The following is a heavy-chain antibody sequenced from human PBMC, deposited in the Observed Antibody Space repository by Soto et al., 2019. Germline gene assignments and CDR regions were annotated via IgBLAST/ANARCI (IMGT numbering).Heavy chain of an antibody. D-gene: IGHD6-13*01. Sequence: GGSLRLSCAASGFTFSSYKMNWVRQAPGKGLEWVSSISSSSTYIYYADSVKGRFTISRDNAKNSLYLQMNSLRAEDTAVYYCARVSSSWYSGEDYWGQGTLVTVSS. CDR3: ARVSSSWYSGEDY. CDR2: ISSSSTYI. J-gene: IGHJ4*02. V-gene: IGHV3-21*01. CDR1: GFTFSSYK.